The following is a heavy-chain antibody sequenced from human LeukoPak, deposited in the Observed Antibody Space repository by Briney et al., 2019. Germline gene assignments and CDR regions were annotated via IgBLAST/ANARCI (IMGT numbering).Heavy chain of an antibody. J-gene: IGHJ4*02. V-gene: IGHV3-9*01. D-gene: IGHD2-2*01. CDR2: ISWNSGTT. Sequence: GGSLRLSCAASGFTFDDYAMHWVRQAPGKGLEWVSGISWNSGTTAYADSMKGRFTISRDNAKNSLYLQMNSLRAEDTALYYCAKSGCSSTSCYCNSWGQGTLVTVSS. CDR3: AKSGCSSTSCYCNS. CDR1: GFTFDDYA.